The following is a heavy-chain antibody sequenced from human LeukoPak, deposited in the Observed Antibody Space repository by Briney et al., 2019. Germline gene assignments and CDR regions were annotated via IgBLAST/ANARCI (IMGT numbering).Heavy chain of an antibody. D-gene: IGHD6-13*01. CDR2: INGDGRNI. V-gene: IGHV3-74*01. CDR3: AKGEERLTGSNDY. CDR1: GFTFSSYW. J-gene: IGHJ4*02. Sequence: GGSLRLSCVASGFTFSSYWMHWVRQDPRKGLVWVSRINGDGRNINYADSVRGRFTISRDNAKNSLYLQMNSLRAEDTALYYCAKGEERLTGSNDYWGQGTLVTVSS.